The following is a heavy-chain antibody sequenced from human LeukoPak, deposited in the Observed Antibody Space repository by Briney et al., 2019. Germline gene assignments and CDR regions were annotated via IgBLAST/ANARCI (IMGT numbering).Heavy chain of an antibody. CDR2: ISGSGGST. CDR1: GFTFSSYA. J-gene: IGHJ3*02. Sequence: GGSLRLSCAASGFTFSSYAMSWVRQAPGKGLEWVSAISGSGGSTYYADSVKGRFTISRDNSKNTLYLQMNSLRAEDTAVYYCANALDDYGDYAAFDIWGQGTMVTVSS. D-gene: IGHD4-17*01. V-gene: IGHV3-23*01. CDR3: ANALDDYGDYAAFDI.